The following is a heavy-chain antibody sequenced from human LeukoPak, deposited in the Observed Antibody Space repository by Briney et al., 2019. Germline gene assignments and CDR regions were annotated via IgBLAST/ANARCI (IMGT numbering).Heavy chain of an antibody. CDR2: IYYSGST. CDR3: ARPQVIRRYSYGHGAFDI. J-gene: IGHJ3*02. V-gene: IGHV4-31*03. Sequence: SETLSLTCTVSGGSISSGGYYWSWIRQHPGKGLEWIGYIYYSGSTYYNPSLKSRVTISVDTSKNQFSLKLSSVTAADTAVYYCARPQVIRRYSYGHGAFDIWGQGTMVTVSS. D-gene: IGHD5-18*01. CDR1: GGSISSGGYY.